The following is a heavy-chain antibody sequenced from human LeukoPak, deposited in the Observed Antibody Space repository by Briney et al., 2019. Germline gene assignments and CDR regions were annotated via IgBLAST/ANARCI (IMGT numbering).Heavy chain of an antibody. CDR3: ARVLPLTGTTDY. Sequence: KTSETLSLTRTVSGGSISSYYWSWIRQPAGKGLEWIGRIYTSGSTNYNPSLKSRVTMSVDTSKNQFSLKLSSVTAADTAVYYCARVLPLTGTTDYWGQGTLVTVSS. CDR1: GGSISSYY. D-gene: IGHD1-1*01. J-gene: IGHJ4*02. V-gene: IGHV4-4*07. CDR2: IYTSGST.